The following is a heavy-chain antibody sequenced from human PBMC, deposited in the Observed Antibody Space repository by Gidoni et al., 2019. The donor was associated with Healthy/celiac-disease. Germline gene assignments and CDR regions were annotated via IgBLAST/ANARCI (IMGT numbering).Heavy chain of an antibody. CDR3: ARLVSSSPGYYFDY. J-gene: IGHJ4*02. CDR1: GGSISSSSYY. CDR2: IYYSGST. Sequence: QLQLQESGPGLVKPSETLSLTCTVSGGSISSSSYYWGWIRQPPGKGLEWIGSIYYSGSTYYNPSLKSRVTISVDTSKNQFSLKLSSVTAADTAVYYCARLVSSSPGYYFDYWGQGTLVTVSS. V-gene: IGHV4-39*01. D-gene: IGHD6-6*01.